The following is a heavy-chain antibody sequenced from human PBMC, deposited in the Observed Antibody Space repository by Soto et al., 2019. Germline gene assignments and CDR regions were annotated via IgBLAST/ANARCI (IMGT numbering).Heavy chain of an antibody. J-gene: IGHJ4*02. D-gene: IGHD1-20*01. V-gene: IGHV3-74*01. CDR3: ARRGPVTGLAY. CDR2: INTDESST. CDR1: GFTFSSYW. Sequence: EVQLVESGGGLVQPGGSLRLSCAASGFTFSSYWMHWVRQAPGKGLVWVSRINTDESSTTYADSVKGRFTISRDNAKNTLYLQRTSLRAEDTAVYYCARRGPVTGLAYWCQGTLVTVSS.